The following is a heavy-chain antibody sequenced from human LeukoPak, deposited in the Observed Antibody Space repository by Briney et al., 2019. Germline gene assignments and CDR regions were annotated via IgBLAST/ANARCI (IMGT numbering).Heavy chain of an antibody. Sequence: GGSLRLSCAASGFTFSSYAMHWVRQAPGKGLEWVAVISYDGNNKYYADSVKGRFTISRDNSKNTLYLQMNSLRAEDTAVYYCAKFFTGEYVRAFDVWGQGTMVTVSS. V-gene: IGHV3-30*04. J-gene: IGHJ3*01. CDR1: GFTFSSYA. CDR2: ISYDGNNK. D-gene: IGHD3-10*02. CDR3: AKFFTGEYVRAFDV.